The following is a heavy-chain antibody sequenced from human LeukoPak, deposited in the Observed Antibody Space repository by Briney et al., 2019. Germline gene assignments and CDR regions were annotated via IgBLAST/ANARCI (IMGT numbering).Heavy chain of an antibody. CDR1: GFTFGDYA. J-gene: IGHJ4*02. D-gene: IGHD6-13*01. V-gene: IGHV3-49*03. CDR2: IRSKAYGGTT. Sequence: HAGGSLRLSCTASGFTFGDYAMSWFRQAPGKGLEWVGFIRSKAYGGTTEYAASAKGRFTISRDDSKSIAYLQMNSLKTEATAVYYCTRDQEPRLIKQQLVRPHDYWGQGTLVTVSS. CDR3: TRDQEPRLIKQQLVRPHDY.